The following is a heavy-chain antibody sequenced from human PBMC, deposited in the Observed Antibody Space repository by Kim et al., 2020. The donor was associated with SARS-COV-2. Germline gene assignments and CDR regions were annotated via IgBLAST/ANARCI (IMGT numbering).Heavy chain of an antibody. CDR3: ARLGREDWLARFYFDY. J-gene: IGHJ4*02. V-gene: IGHV3-23*03. D-gene: IGHD3-9*01. Sequence: GGSLRLSCAASGFTFSSYAMSWVRQAPGKGLEWVSFIYSDSSGTDYADSVKGRFTISRDNSKLYLQMNSIRADDTAVYYCARLGREDWLARFYFDYWGQGTLVTVSS. CDR2: IYSDSSGT. CDR1: GFTFSSYA.